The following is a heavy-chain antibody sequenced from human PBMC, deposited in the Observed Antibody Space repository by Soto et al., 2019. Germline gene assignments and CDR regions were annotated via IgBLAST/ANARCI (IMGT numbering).Heavy chain of an antibody. Sequence: PXETLSLTCTVSGDSVNSGSFYGTWIRQPPWKGLEWIGHIYYTGTTNYSPSLKSRVTISLDTSKNQFSLKLSSVTAADRAVYYCARDAKVDKPMGGYYYYNLDVWGQGSTVTVSS. CDR3: ARDAKVDKPMGGYYYYNLDV. CDR2: IYYTGTT. D-gene: IGHD5-18*01. J-gene: IGHJ6*02. CDR1: GDSVNSGSFY. V-gene: IGHV4-61*01.